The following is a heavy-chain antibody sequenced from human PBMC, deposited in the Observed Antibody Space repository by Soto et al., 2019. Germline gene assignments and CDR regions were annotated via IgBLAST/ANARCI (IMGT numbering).Heavy chain of an antibody. CDR3: AKSSGWYQLFDH. CDR2: ISWNRGSI. D-gene: IGHD6-19*01. CDR1: GFTFADYA. J-gene: IGHJ4*02. V-gene: IGHV3-9*01. Sequence: EVQLVESGGGLVQPGGSLRLSCAASGFTFADYAMHWVRQVPGKGLEWVSGISWNRGSIGYADSVKGRFTISRDNAKNSLYLQMNSLRVEDTALYYCAKSSGWYQLFDHWGQGTLVTVAS.